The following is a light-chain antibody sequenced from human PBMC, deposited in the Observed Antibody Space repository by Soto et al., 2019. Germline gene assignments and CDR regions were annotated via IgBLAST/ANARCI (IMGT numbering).Light chain of an antibody. CDR2: DAS. CDR1: QDIRHF. CDR3: QHYNSYSEA. Sequence: DIQMTQSPPSVSASVGDRVTITCQASQDIRHFLNWYQQKPGEAPNLLIYDASTLQAGVPSRFTGSGSGTIFTFTITRLQPEDVATYYCQHYNSYSEAFGQGTKVELK. V-gene: IGKV1-33*01. J-gene: IGKJ1*01.